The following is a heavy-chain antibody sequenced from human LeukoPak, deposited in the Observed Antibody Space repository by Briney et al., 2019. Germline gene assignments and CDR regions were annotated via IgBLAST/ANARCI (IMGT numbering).Heavy chain of an antibody. Sequence: GGSLRLSCAASGFTFSSYSMNWVRQAPGKGLEWMGIIYPGDSDTRYSPSFQGQVTISADKSISTAYLQWSSLKASDTAMYYCARHPKIMTTVTPIYGMDVWGQGTTVTVSS. CDR3: ARHPKIMTTVTPIYGMDV. CDR2: IYPGDSDT. D-gene: IGHD4-17*01. V-gene: IGHV5-51*01. CDR1: GFTFSSYS. J-gene: IGHJ6*02.